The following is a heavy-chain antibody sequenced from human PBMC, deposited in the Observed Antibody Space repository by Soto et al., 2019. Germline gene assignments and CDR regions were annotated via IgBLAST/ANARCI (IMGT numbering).Heavy chain of an antibody. D-gene: IGHD3-9*01. CDR1: GYTFTSYV. CDR3: VRYFDRGHYCFDD. V-gene: IGHV1-3*01. J-gene: IGHJ4*02. CDR2: INAGDGNT. Sequence: ASVKVSCKASGYTFTSYVIHWVRQAPGQRLEWMGWINAGDGNTRFSQKFQGRVTFTRDTFASTAYMDLSSLTSEDTAVYYCVRYFDRGHYCFDDCGQGTLVTVYS.